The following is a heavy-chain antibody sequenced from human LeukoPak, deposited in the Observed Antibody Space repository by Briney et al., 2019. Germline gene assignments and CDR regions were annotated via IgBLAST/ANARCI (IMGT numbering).Heavy chain of an antibody. CDR2: ISNDGNKK. J-gene: IGHJ4*02. CDR3: AKEGWDKSYWYGRIDY. CDR1: GFTFDDYA. D-gene: IGHD2-8*02. Sequence: PGRSLRLSCAASGFTFDDYAMHWVRQAPGKGLEWVAAISNDGNKKYYADSVKGRFTISRDNPKNTLFLQMNSLRAEDTAVYYCAKEGWDKSYWYGRIDYWGQGTLVTVSS. V-gene: IGHV3-30*18.